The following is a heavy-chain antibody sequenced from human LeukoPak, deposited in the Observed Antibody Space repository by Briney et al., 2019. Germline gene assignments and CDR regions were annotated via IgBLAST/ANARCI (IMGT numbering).Heavy chain of an antibody. Sequence: ASVKVSCKVSGYTFTDYYMHWVQQAPGKGLEWMGLVDPEDGETIYAEKFQGRVTITADTSTDTAYMELSSLRSEDTAEYYCADHSSSWTFDYWGQGTLVTVSS. CDR3: ADHSSSWTFDY. CDR2: VDPEDGET. CDR1: GYTFTDYY. V-gene: IGHV1-69-2*01. D-gene: IGHD6-13*01. J-gene: IGHJ4*02.